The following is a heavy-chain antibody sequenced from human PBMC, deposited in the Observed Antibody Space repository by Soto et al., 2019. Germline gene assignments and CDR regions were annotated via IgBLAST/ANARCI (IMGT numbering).Heavy chain of an antibody. CDR2: ISGSGGST. CDR1: GFTFSSYG. CDR3: AKRRWTREEPFDY. Sequence: QPGGSLRLSCAASGFTFSSYGMSWVRQAPGKGLEWVSGISGSGGSTYYADSVKGRFTISRDNPKNTLYLQMSSLRAEDTAVYYCAKRRWTREEPFDYWGQGTLVTVSS. D-gene: IGHD4-17*01. V-gene: IGHV3-23*01. J-gene: IGHJ4*02.